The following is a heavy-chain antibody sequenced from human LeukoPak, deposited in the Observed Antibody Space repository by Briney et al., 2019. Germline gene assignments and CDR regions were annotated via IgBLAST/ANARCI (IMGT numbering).Heavy chain of an antibody. CDR2: MNPNSGNT. D-gene: IGHD6-13*01. J-gene: IGHJ6*02. CDR1: GYTFTSYD. V-gene: IGHV1-8*01. Sequence: ASVKVSCKASGYTFTSYDINWVRQATGQGLERMGWMNPNSGNTGYAQKFQGRVTMTRNTSISTAYMELSSLRSEDTAVYYCARGVAVAGTWDYYYYYGMDVWGQGTTVTVSS. CDR3: ARGVAVAGTWDYYYYYGMDV.